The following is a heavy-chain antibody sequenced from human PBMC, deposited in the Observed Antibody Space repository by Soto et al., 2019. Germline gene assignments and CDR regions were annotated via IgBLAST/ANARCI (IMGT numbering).Heavy chain of an antibody. V-gene: IGHV5-51*01. J-gene: IGHJ4*02. D-gene: IGHD3-22*01. CDR2: IYPGDSDT. CDR1: GYSFTNYW. Sequence: PGESLKIYCKGSGYSFTNYWIGWVRQMPGKGLEWMGIIYPGDSDTRYSPSFQGQVTISADKSISTAYLQWSSLKASDTAMYYCARRPYYYDSSGYPPPYYFDYWGQGTLVTVSS. CDR3: ARRPYYYDSSGYPPPYYFDY.